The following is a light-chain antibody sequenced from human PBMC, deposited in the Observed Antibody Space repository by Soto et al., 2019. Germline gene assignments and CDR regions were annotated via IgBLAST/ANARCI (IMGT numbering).Light chain of an antibody. J-gene: IGKJ1*01. V-gene: IGKV3-20*01. Sequence: MLTLSAGAVSLSPGERATLSCRASESVASSYLAWCQQKPGQAPRLLIYGASSRAAATPDRFSGSGSGTDFTLTISRLEPEDFAVYYCQQYGSSPRTFAQGTKVAIK. CDR1: ESVASSY. CDR3: QQYGSSPRT. CDR2: GAS.